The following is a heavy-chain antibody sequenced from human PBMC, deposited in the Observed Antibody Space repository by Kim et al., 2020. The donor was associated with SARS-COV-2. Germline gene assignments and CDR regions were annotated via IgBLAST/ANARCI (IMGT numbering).Heavy chain of an antibody. CDR3: AKGDDSSGYYYGLPDY. V-gene: IGHV3-9*01. Sequence: VKGRFTISRDNAKNSLYLKMNSLRAEDTALYYCAKGDDSSGYYYGLPDYWGQGTLVTVSS. D-gene: IGHD3-22*01. J-gene: IGHJ4*02.